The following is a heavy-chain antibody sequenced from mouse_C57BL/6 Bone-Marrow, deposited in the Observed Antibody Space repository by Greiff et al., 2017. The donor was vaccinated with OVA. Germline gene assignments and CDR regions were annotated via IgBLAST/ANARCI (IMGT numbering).Heavy chain of an antibody. D-gene: IGHD2-4*01. CDR3: ARDRLYYDYEGYFVY. V-gene: IGHV5-4*01. Sequence: EVKLMESGGGLVKPGGSLKLSCAASGFTFSSYAMSWVRQTPEKRLEWVATISDGGSYTYYPDNVKGRFTISRDNAKNNLYLQMSHLKSEDTAMYYCARDRLYYDYEGYFVYWGQGTLVTVSA. J-gene: IGHJ3*01. CDR1: GFTFSSYA. CDR2: ISDGGSYT.